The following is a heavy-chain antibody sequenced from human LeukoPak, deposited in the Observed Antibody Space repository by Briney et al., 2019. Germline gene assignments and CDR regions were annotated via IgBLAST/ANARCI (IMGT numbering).Heavy chain of an antibody. J-gene: IGHJ4*02. CDR3: ARDRSPGYFDY. CDR2: ISSSSSSI. V-gene: IGHV3-48*01. Sequence: GGSLRLSCAASGFSFSSYSMNWVRRAPGKGLEWVSKISSSSSSIYYADSVKGRFTISRDNAKNSLYLQMNSLRAEDTAVYYCARDRSPGYFDYWGQGTLVTVSS. CDR1: GFSFSSYS.